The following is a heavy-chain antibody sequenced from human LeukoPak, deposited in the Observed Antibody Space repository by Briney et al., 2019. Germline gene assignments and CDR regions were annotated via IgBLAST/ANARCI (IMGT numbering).Heavy chain of an antibody. Sequence: ASVKVSCKASGYTFTSYGISWVRQAPGQGLEWMGWISAYNGNANYAQKLQGRVTITTYTSTSTTYMEMRSLRSDDTAVYYCARVWFGELLPDYWGQGTLVTVSS. J-gene: IGHJ4*02. CDR1: GYTFTSYG. D-gene: IGHD3-10*01. CDR3: ARVWFGELLPDY. V-gene: IGHV1-18*01. CDR2: ISAYNGNA.